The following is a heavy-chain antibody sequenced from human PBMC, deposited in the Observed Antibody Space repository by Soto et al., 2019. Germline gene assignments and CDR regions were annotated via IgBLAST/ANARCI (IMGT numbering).Heavy chain of an antibody. D-gene: IGHD6-19*01. V-gene: IGHV3-23*01. CDR3: AKDLGSGPYSSGNFDY. CDR1: GFTFSSYA. J-gene: IGHJ4*02. CDR2: ISGSGGRT. Sequence: GGSLRLSCAASGFTFSSYAMSWVRQAPGKGLEWVSAISGSGGRTYYADSVKGRFTISRDNSKNTLYLQMNSLRAEDTAVYYCAKDLGSGPYSSGNFDYWGQGTLVTVSS.